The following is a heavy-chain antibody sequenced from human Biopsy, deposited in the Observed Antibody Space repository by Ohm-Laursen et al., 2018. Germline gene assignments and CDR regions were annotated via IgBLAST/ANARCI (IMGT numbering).Heavy chain of an antibody. Sequence: SETLSLTCTVSGGSISSGSNYWAWIRQPPGKGLEWIGSVYHSGTAYYSPSLKSRVTISVDTSKNLLSLKVTSVTAADTAAYYCARHDGNGPFALDSWGQGTLVTVSS. CDR1: GGSISSGSNY. CDR3: ARHDGNGPFALDS. D-gene: IGHD5-24*01. V-gene: IGHV4-39*01. J-gene: IGHJ4*02. CDR2: VYHSGTA.